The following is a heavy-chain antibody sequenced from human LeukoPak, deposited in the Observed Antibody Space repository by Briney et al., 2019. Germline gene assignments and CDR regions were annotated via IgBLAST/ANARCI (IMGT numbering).Heavy chain of an antibody. Sequence: PGGSLRLSCAASGFTFSDHFMDWVRQAPGKGLEWVSSISISTSYIHYADSVKGRFTISRDNAKNSLYLQMNSLRAEDTAVYYCATRGGYYFDYWGQGTLVTVSS. D-gene: IGHD3-16*01. V-gene: IGHV3-21*01. J-gene: IGHJ4*02. CDR1: GFTFSDHF. CDR3: ATRGGYYFDY. CDR2: ISISTSYI.